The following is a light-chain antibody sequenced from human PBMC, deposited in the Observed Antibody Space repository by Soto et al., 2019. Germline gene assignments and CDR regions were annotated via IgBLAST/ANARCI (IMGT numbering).Light chain of an antibody. Sequence: DIQLTQSPSFLSASVGDSVTITCRASQAINTFLAWYQQKPGKAPKLLIYDASSLKSGVPSRFSGRGSGTEFSHTISNLQPEDFATYYSQHLNSYPLTFGGGTNVDIK. CDR2: DAS. V-gene: IGKV1-9*01. CDR3: QHLNSYPLT. J-gene: IGKJ4*01. CDR1: QAINTF.